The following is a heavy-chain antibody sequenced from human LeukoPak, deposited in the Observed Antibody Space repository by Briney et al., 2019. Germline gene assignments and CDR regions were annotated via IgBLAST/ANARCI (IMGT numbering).Heavy chain of an antibody. D-gene: IGHD3-10*01. J-gene: IGHJ4*02. CDR2: ISYDGSNK. CDR3: AKDGGTGSGLDY. Sequence: GGSLRLSCEASGFTFSSYGMHWVRQAPGKGLEWVAVISYDGSNKYYADSVKGRFTISRDNSKNTLYLQMNSLRAEDTAVYYCAKDGGTGSGLDYWGQGTLVTVSS. CDR1: GFTFSSYG. V-gene: IGHV3-30*18.